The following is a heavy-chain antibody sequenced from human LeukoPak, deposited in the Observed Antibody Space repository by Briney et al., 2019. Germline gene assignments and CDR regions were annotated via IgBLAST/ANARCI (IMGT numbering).Heavy chain of an antibody. Sequence: GGSLRLSCAASGFTFSSYAMSWVRQAPGKGLEWVSSISSSSSYIYYADSVKGRFTISRDNAKNSLYLQMNSLRAEDTAVYYCARHPRYSGYDGIDYWGQGTLVTVSS. D-gene: IGHD5-12*01. CDR1: GFTFSSYA. CDR2: ISSSSSYI. CDR3: ARHPRYSGYDGIDY. J-gene: IGHJ4*02. V-gene: IGHV3-21*01.